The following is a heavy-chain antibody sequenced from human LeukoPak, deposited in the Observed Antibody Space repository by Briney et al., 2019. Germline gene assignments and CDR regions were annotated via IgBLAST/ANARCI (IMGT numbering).Heavy chain of an antibody. CDR3: ARDWSVRTRNWFDP. CDR1: GYTFTGYY. V-gene: IGHV1-2*02. Sequence: ASVKVSCKASGYTFTGYYMHWVRQTPGQGLEGMGWINPNSGGTNYAQKFQGRVTMTRDTSTSTVYMELSSLRSEDTAVYYCARDWSVRTRNWFDPWGQGTLVTVSS. CDR2: INPNSGGT. D-gene: IGHD1-7*01. J-gene: IGHJ5*02.